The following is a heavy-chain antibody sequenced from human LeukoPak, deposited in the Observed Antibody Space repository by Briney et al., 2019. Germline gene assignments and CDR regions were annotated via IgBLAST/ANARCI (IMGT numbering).Heavy chain of an antibody. J-gene: IGHJ4*02. D-gene: IGHD3-22*01. CDR2: IHYSGST. CDR3: ASSDYYDSSGYSFDY. CDR1: GGSVSSGSYY. Sequence: PSETLSLTCTVSGGSVSSGSYYWSWIRQPLGKGLEWIGYIHYSGSTNYNPSLKSRVTILVDTSKNQFSLKLTSVTAADTAVYSCASSDYYDSSGYSFDYWGQGTLVIVSS. V-gene: IGHV4-61*01.